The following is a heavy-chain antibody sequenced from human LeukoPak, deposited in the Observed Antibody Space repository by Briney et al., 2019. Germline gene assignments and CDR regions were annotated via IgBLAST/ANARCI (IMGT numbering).Heavy chain of an antibody. CDR3: ARGSRRGYSYGLAKFDY. CDR2: INHSGST. V-gene: IGHV4-34*01. J-gene: IGHJ4*02. Sequence: SETLSLTCTVSGGSISSYYWSWIRQPPGKGLEWIGEINHSGSTNYNPSLKSRVTISVDTSKNQFSLKLSSVTAADTAVYYCARGSRRGYSYGLAKFDYWGQGTLVTVSS. CDR1: GGSISSYY. D-gene: IGHD5-18*01.